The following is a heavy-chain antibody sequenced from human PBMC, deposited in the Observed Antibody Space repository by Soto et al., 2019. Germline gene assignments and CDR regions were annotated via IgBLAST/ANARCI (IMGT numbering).Heavy chain of an antibody. CDR3: ARLEWWSTYYYYMDV. J-gene: IGHJ6*03. CDR1: GYTFTSYG. Sequence: ASVKVSCKASGYTFTSYGISWVRQAPGQGLEWMGWISAYNGNTNYAQKLQGRVTMTTDTSTSTAYMELSSLRSDDTAVYYCARLEWWSTYYYYMDVWGKGTTVTVSS. D-gene: IGHD2-15*01. CDR2: ISAYNGNT. V-gene: IGHV1-18*01.